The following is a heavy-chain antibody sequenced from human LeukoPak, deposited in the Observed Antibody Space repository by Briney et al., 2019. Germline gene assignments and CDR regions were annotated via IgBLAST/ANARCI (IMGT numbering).Heavy chain of an antibody. V-gene: IGHV4-59*01. D-gene: IGHD3-10*01. J-gene: IGHJ4*02. Sequence: SETLSLTCTVSGGSISSYYWSWIRQPPGKGLEWIGYIYYSGSTNYNPSLKSRVTISVDTSKNQFSLKLSSVTAADTAVYYCARGGGYYYGSGSYYNAAKPFDYWGQGTLVTVSS. CDR1: GGSISSYY. CDR3: ARGGGYYYGSGSYYNAAKPFDY. CDR2: IYYSGST.